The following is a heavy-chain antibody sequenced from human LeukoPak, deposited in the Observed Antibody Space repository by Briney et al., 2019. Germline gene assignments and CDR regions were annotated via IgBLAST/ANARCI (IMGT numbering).Heavy chain of an antibody. V-gene: IGHV4-34*01. CDR2: IYYSGST. Sequence: SETLSLTCAVYGGSFSGYYWSWIRQPPGKGLEWIGSIYYSGSTYYNPSLKSRVTVSVDTSKNQFSLKLSSVTATDTAVYYCARSGTYYRTFDFWGQGTLVTVSS. CDR1: GGSFSGYY. CDR3: ARSGTYYRTFDF. D-gene: IGHD1-26*01. J-gene: IGHJ4*02.